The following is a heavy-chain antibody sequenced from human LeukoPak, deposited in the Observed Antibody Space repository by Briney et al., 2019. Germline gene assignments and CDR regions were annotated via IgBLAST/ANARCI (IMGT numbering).Heavy chain of an antibody. J-gene: IGHJ3*02. CDR3: ARVAVLPTSRGSFDI. D-gene: IGHD2-15*01. CDR2: ISSSGSSI. CDR1: GFNFNFYE. V-gene: IGHV3-48*03. Sequence: GGSLRLSCAASGFNFNFYEFNWVRQAPGKGLQWVSYISSSGSSIYYADSVKGRFIISRDNAKNSVYLQMNSLGAEDTAVYYCARVAVLPTSRGSFDIWGQGTMVTVSS.